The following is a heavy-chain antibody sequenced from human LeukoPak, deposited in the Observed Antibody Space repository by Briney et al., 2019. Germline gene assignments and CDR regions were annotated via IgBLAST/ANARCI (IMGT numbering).Heavy chain of an antibody. J-gene: IGHJ6*02. CDR3: AREGRFFEWLSLRYGMDV. D-gene: IGHD3-3*01. V-gene: IGHV3-33*01. CDR2: IWYDGSSK. CDR1: GFTFSNYG. Sequence: GRSLRLSCAASGFTFSNYGMHWVRQAPGKGLEWVAVIWYDGSSKYYADSVKGRFTISRDNSNNTLYLQMNSLRAEDTAMYYCAREGRFFEWLSLRYGMDVWGQGTTVTVSS.